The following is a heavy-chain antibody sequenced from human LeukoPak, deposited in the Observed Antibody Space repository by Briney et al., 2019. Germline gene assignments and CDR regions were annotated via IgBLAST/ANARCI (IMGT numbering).Heavy chain of an antibody. J-gene: IGHJ4*02. CDR3: VRESGSYFHY. D-gene: IGHD1-26*01. Sequence: KPSETLSLTCTVSGGSMNNYFWNWIRQSPDKGLEWIGYVYYSGTTKYNPSLKSRVTVSVDLSKSQFSLKLNSLTAADTAVYYCVRESGSYFHYWGPGTQVTVSS. CDR2: VYYSGTT. CDR1: GGSMNNYF. V-gene: IGHV4-59*01.